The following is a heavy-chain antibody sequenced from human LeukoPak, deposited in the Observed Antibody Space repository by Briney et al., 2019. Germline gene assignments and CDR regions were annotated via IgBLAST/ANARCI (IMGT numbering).Heavy chain of an antibody. Sequence: GAALRISCKGAGCGFTSYWISWGRQMPGKGLEWMGRIDPSDSYTNYSPSFQGHVTISADKSISTAYLQWSSLKASDTAMYYCARGTAGDYWGQGTLVTVSS. CDR1: GCGFTSYW. J-gene: IGHJ4*02. CDR3: ARGTAGDY. CDR2: IDPSDSYT. V-gene: IGHV5-10-1*01. D-gene: IGHD1-14*01.